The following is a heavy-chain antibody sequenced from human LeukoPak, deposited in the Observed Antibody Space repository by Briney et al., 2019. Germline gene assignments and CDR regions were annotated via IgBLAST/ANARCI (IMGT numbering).Heavy chain of an antibody. CDR1: GFTFSDYN. J-gene: IGHJ5*02. CDR2: ISRSGSTK. D-gene: IGHD3-10*01. CDR3: AKRPYGSGSYLRWFDP. V-gene: IGHV3-11*01. Sequence: GGSLRLSCAASGFTFSDYNMRWIRQAPGKGLEWVSSISRSGSTKYYADSVKGRFTISRDNAKNSLFLQMNSLRAEDTAVYYCAKRPYGSGSYLRWFDPWGQGTLVTVSS.